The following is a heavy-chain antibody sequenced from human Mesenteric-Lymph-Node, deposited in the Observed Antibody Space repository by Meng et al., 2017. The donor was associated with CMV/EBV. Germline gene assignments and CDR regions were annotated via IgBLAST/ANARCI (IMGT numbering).Heavy chain of an antibody. J-gene: IGHJ4*02. CDR2: IYPGDSDT. CDR3: ATGEGYYDEKSGYYGY. CDR1: GYSFSNFL. D-gene: IGHD3-22*01. Sequence: KVSCKASGYSFSNFLIGWVRQMSGKGLEWMGIIYPGDSDTRYRPSFQGQVTISADKSVSTAYLRWSSLKASDTAMYYCATGEGYYDEKSGYYGYWGQGTLVTVSS. V-gene: IGHV5-51*01.